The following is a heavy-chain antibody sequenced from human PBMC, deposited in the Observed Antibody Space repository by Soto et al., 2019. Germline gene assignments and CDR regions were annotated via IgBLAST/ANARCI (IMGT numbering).Heavy chain of an antibody. D-gene: IGHD3-3*01. V-gene: IGHV3-30-3*01. CDR3: ARGGPTIFGVVTPLSGMDV. Sequence: GGSLRLSCAASGFTFSSYAMHWVRQAPGKGLEWVAVISYDGSNKYYADSVKGRFTISRDNSKNTLYLQMSSLRAEDTAVYYCARGGPTIFGVVTPLSGMDVWRQGTTVTVSS. J-gene: IGHJ6*02. CDR2: ISYDGSNK. CDR1: GFTFSSYA.